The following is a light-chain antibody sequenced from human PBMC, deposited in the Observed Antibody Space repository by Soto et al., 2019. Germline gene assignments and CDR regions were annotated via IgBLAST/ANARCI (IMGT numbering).Light chain of an antibody. J-gene: IGKJ1*01. V-gene: IGKV1-5*03. CDR3: QHYNSYSEA. CDR1: QTISSW. Sequence: DIQMTQPASPLAGAVGDRVTITCRASQTISSWLAWYQQKPGKAPKLLIYKASTLNSGVPSRFSGSGSGTEFTLTISRLQPDDFATYYCQHYNSYSEAFGRGTKVELK. CDR2: KAS.